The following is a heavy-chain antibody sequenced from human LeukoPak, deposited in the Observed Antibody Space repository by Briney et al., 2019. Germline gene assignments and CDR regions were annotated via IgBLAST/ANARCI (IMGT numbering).Heavy chain of an antibody. J-gene: IGHJ4*02. CDR3: ARDGGGSSTTYFDY. CDR2: IYYSGST. Sequence: SGTLSLTCAVSGGSISSSNWWSWIRQPPGKGLEWIGYIYYSGSTYYNPSLKSRVTISVDTSKNQFSLKLSSVTAADTAVYYCARDGGGSSTTYFDYWGQGTLVTVSS. V-gene: IGHV4-30-4*01. CDR1: GGSISSSNW. D-gene: IGHD2-15*01.